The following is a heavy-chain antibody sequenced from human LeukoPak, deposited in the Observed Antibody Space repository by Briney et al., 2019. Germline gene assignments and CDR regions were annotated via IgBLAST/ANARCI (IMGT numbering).Heavy chain of an antibody. D-gene: IGHD5-12*01. CDR1: GFTFSSYS. V-gene: IGHV3-21*01. J-gene: IGHJ4*02. Sequence: KPGGPLRLSCAASGFTFSSYSMNGARQAPGKGLEGGSSISNSSSYIYYADSVKGRFTISRDNAKNSLYLQVNSLGAEDTAVYYCAREYSGYEAYWGQGTLVTVSS. CDR2: ISNSSSYI. CDR3: AREYSGYEAY.